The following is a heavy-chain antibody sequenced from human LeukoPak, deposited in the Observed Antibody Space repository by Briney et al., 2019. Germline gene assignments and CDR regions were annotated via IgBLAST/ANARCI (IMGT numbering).Heavy chain of an antibody. Sequence: ASVKVSCKASGGTFSSYAISWVRQAPGQGLEWMGGIIPIFGTANCAQKFQGRVTMTRDMSTSTVYMELSSLRSEDTAVYYCARVRVDGSGSYYVFAFDIWGQGTMVSVSS. D-gene: IGHD1-26*01. CDR1: GGTFSSYA. J-gene: IGHJ3*02. V-gene: IGHV1-69*05. CDR2: IIPIFGTA. CDR3: ARVRVDGSGSYYVFAFDI.